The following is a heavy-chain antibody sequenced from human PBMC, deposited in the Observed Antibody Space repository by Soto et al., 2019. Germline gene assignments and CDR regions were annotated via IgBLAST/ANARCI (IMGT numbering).Heavy chain of an antibody. CDR2: ISGSGGST. D-gene: IGHD7-27*01. J-gene: IGHJ4*02. CDR1: GFTFSSYA. Sequence: LRLSCAASGFTFSSYAMSWVRQSPGKGLEWVSAISGSGGSTYYEDSVKGRFTISRDNSKNKLYMQMNSLRAEDTAVYYCAKDGDSRTLPGGHCGQGTLVTVSS. V-gene: IGHV3-23*01. CDR3: AKDGDSRTLPGGH.